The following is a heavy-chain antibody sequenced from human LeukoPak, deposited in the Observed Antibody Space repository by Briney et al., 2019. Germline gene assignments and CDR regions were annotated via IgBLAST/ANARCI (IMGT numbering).Heavy chain of an antibody. J-gene: IGHJ6*04. CDR3: ARDQGIAAPMDV. CDR2: IYDSGST. D-gene: IGHD6-13*01. V-gene: IGHV4-38-2*02. CDR1: GYSISSGYY. Sequence: PSETLSLTCTVSGYSISSGYYWGWIRQPPGKGLEWIGSIYDSGSTYYNPSLKSRVTISVDTSKNQFSLKLNSVTAADTAVYYCARDQGIAAPMDVWGKGTTVTVSS.